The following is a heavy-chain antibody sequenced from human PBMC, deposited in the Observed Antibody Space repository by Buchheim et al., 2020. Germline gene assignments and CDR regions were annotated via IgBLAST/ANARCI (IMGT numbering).Heavy chain of an antibody. D-gene: IGHD2/OR15-2a*01. V-gene: IGHV3-23*01. J-gene: IGHJ6*02. CDR2: ISGSGGST. Sequence: EVQLLESGGGLVQPGGSLRLSCAASGLTFSRYAMNWVRQAPGKGLQWVSTISGSGGSTCYPDSVRGRFTISRDNSKNTLYLQMNSLRVEDTAEYYCARDVTAFLTFSYYGMDVWGQGT. CDR1: GLTFSRYA. CDR3: ARDVTAFLTFSYYGMDV.